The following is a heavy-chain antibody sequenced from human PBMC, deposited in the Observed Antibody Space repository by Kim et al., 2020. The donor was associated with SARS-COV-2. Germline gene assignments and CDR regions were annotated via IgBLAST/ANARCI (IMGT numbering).Heavy chain of an antibody. CDR3: AKDMGSSSWSLDYYYYYGMDV. J-gene: IGHJ6*02. CDR1: GFTFSSYA. V-gene: IGHV3-23*01. Sequence: GGSLRLSCAASGFTFSSYAMSWVRQAPGKGLEWVSAISGSGGSTYYADSVKGRFTISRDNSKNTLYLQMNSLRAEDTAVYYCAKDMGSSSWSLDYYYYYGMDVWGQGTTVTVSS. CDR2: ISGSGGST. D-gene: IGHD6-13*01.